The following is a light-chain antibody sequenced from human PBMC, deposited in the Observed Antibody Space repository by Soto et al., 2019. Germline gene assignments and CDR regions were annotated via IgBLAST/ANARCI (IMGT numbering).Light chain of an antibody. V-gene: IGKV3-11*01. Sequence: EIVLTQSPATLSSFPGDRVTLSCRASQSINTRLAWYQHRPGQAPRLLIYQTSIRAAGIPARFSASGSGTDFTLTISDVQPEDFALYYCHQRQSWPRTFGQGTKV. CDR1: QSINTR. CDR3: HQRQSWPRT. CDR2: QTS. J-gene: IGKJ1*01.